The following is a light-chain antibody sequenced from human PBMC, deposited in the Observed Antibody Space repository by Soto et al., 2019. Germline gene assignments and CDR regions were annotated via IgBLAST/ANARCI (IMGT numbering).Light chain of an antibody. Sequence: PGERATLSFRASQSFRGLLAWYQQKPGQAPRLLIYDAYNRATGIPPRFSGSGSGTEFTLTISSLEPEDSAVYYCQQRSKWLTFGGGTKVDIK. CDR3: QQRSKWLT. J-gene: IGKJ4*01. CDR2: DAY. V-gene: IGKV3-11*01. CDR1: QSFRGL.